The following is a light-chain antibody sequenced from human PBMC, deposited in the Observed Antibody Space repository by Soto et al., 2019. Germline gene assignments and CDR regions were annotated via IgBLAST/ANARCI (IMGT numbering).Light chain of an antibody. CDR1: QSVSSSY. CDR2: GAS. V-gene: IGKV3-20*01. Sequence: EIVLTQSPGTLSLSPGERATLSCRASQSVSSSYLAWYQQKPGQAPRLLIYGASSRATGIPDRFSGSGSGTDFTLIISRLEPEDFAVYYCQQYGSSPGVTFGGGTKVEI. J-gene: IGKJ4*01. CDR3: QQYGSSPGVT.